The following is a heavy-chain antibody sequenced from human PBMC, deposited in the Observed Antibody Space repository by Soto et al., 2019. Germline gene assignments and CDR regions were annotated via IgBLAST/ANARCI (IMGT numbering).Heavy chain of an antibody. J-gene: IGHJ6*02. V-gene: IGHV4-59*01. CDR3: ARVNKEDYYYYYGMDV. Sequence: SETLSLTCTVSGGSISSYYWSWIRQPPGKGLEWIGYIYYSGSTNYNPSLKSRVTISVDTSKNQFSLKLSSVTAADTAVYYCARVNKEDYYYYYGMDVWGQGTTVTVSS. CDR2: IYYSGST. CDR1: GGSISSYY.